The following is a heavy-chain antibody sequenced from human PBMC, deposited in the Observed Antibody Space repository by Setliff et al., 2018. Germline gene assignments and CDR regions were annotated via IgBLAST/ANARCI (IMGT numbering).Heavy chain of an antibody. Sequence: SETLSLTCTVSGDSISSRRNYWGWFRQPAGKELEWIGQIYTSWSTNYNPSLKSRVTISLDTSKNQFSLKLSSVTAADTAVYYCARGHPPSDSSGYYYAYWGQGTLVTVSS. CDR2: IYTSWST. V-gene: IGHV4-61*09. CDR1: GDSISSRRNY. CDR3: ARGHPPSDSSGYYYAY. J-gene: IGHJ4*02. D-gene: IGHD3-22*01.